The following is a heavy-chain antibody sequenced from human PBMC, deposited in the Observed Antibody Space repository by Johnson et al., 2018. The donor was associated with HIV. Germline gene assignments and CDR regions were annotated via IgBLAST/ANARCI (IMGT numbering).Heavy chain of an antibody. CDR2: IKEDGREK. V-gene: IGHV3-7*03. CDR1: GFTFGTYW. CDR3: ARSVSLVRGALDI. Sequence: VQLVESGGGLVQPGGSMRLSCAASGFTFGTYWMSWVRQAPGNGLEWVTNIKEDGREKYYVDSVRGRFTISRDNAKNSLYLQMNSLRVDYTAVYYCARSVSLVRGALDIWGQGTMVTVSS. J-gene: IGHJ3*02. D-gene: IGHD2/OR15-2a*01.